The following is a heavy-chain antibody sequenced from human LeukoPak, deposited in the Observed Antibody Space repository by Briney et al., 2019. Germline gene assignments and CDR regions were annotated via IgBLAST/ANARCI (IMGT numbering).Heavy chain of an antibody. CDR1: GFTFSNYW. V-gene: IGHV3-74*01. CDR3: ARGYSSDYRIDY. Sequence: PGGSLRLSCAASGFTFSNYWMHWVRQAPAKGLVWVSRINGDGSSTAYADSVRGRFTISRDNAKNTLYLQMNSLRADDTAVYYCARGYSSDYRIDYWGQGTLVTVSS. J-gene: IGHJ4*02. D-gene: IGHD3-22*01. CDR2: INGDGSST.